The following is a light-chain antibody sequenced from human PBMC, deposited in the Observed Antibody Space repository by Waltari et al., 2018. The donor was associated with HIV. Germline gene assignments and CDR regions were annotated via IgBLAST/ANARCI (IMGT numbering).Light chain of an antibody. J-gene: IGKJ1*01. V-gene: IGKV3-15*01. Sequence: EIVMTQSPATVSVSPGERATLSCRASQSLSSNLAWYQQKPGQAPRLLIYGASTRAIGVPARFSGSGSGTEFTLTISSLQSEDFGVYYCQQYNNCPQTWPPGTFGQGTKVEIK. CDR3: QQYNNCPQTWPPGT. CDR2: GAS. CDR1: QSLSSN.